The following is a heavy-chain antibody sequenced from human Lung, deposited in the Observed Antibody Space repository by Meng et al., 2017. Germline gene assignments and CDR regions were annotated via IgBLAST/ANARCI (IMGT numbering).Heavy chain of an antibody. J-gene: IGHJ4*01. V-gene: IGHV3-11*01. CDR3: ARRREGYQMGCFDY. D-gene: IGHD5-18*01. Sequence: QVHLVESGGGSVEPGGSLRLSFAASGFTFSDYYMTWIRQAPGKGLEWVSYISGSGNTIYYAHSVKGRFTISRDNAKNSQYLQMNSLRAEDTAVYYCARRREGYQMGCFDYWGQGTLVTVSS. CDR1: GFTFSDYY. CDR2: ISGSGNTI.